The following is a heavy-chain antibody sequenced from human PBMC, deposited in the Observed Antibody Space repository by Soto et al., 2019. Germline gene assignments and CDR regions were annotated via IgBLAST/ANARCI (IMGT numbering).Heavy chain of an antibody. D-gene: IGHD2-2*01. Sequence: ASVKVSCKASGYTFTGYYMHWVRQAPGQGLEWMGWINPNSGGTNYAQKFQGWVTMTRDTSISTAYMELSRLRSGDTAVYYCARAVVPAAINIGYNWFDPWGQGTLVTVSS. CDR2: INPNSGGT. CDR1: GYTFTGYY. V-gene: IGHV1-2*04. CDR3: ARAVVPAAINIGYNWFDP. J-gene: IGHJ5*02.